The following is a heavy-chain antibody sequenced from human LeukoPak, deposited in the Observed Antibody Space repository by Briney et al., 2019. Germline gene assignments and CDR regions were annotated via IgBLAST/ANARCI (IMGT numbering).Heavy chain of an antibody. J-gene: IGHJ4*02. CDR2: INCNSGDT. V-gene: IGHV1-2*02. CDR1: GYTFTGYY. D-gene: IGHD1-1*01. Sequence: GASVKVSCKASGYTFTGYYMHWMRQAPGQGPEWMGWINCNSGDTIYAQKFQGRVTMTRDTSISTAYMELSRLTYDDTAVYYCAGNGEIWGQGTLVTVSS. CDR3: AGNGEI.